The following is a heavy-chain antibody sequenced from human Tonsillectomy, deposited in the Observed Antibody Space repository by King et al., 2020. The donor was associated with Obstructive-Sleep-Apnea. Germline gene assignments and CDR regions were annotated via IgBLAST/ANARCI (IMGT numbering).Heavy chain of an antibody. CDR2: IYHSGST. CDR1: GYSISSGYY. CDR3: ARDQKDYGGNSGY. J-gene: IGHJ4*02. V-gene: IGHV4-38-2*02. D-gene: IGHD4-23*01. Sequence: MQLQESGPGLVKPSETLSLTCTVSGYSISSGYYWGWLRQPPGKGLEWIGSIYHSGSTYYNPSLKSRVTISVDTSKNQFSLKLSSVTAADTAVYYCARDQKDYGGNSGYWGQGTLVTVSS.